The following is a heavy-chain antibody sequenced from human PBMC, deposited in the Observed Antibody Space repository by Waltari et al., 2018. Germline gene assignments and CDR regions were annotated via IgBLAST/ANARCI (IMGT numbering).Heavy chain of an antibody. Sequence: QVQLQQWGAGLLKPSETLSLTCAVYGGSFSGYYWSWIRQPPGKGLEWIGESNHSGSTNSNPSLKSRVTISVDTSKNQFSLKLSSVTAADTAVYYCARGPHDYLIAYWGQGTLVTVSS. CDR1: GGSFSGYY. J-gene: IGHJ4*02. CDR3: ARGPHDYLIAY. V-gene: IGHV4-34*01. D-gene: IGHD4-17*01. CDR2: SNHSGST.